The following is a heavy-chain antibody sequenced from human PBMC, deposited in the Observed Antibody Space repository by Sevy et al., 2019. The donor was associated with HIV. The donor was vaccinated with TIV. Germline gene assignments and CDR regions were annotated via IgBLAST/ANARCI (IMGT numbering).Heavy chain of an antibody. D-gene: IGHD3-3*01. Sequence: ASVKVSCKTSGYSFNMYGISWVRQAPGQGLEWMGWISAYTGDTDYRQMFRGRVTMTTDASTNTAYMELGRLTSDDTALYYCARHRPQGVVIIPGSGYHYGADFWGQGTMVTVSS. V-gene: IGHV1-18*01. CDR3: ARHRPQGVVIIPGSGYHYGADF. J-gene: IGHJ6*02. CDR1: GYSFNMYG. CDR2: ISAYTGDT.